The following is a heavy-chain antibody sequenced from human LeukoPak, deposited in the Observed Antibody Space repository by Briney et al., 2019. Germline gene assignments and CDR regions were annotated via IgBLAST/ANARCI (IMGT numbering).Heavy chain of an antibody. J-gene: IGHJ4*02. Sequence: GASVKVSCKASGYTFTSYGISWVRQAPGQGLEWMGWISAYNGNTNYAQKLQGRVTMTTDTSTSTAYMELSRLRSDDTAVYYCARGGFRPYSSSRPNDYWGQGTLVTVSS. V-gene: IGHV1-18*01. CDR1: GYTFTSYG. CDR3: ARGGFRPYSSSRPNDY. D-gene: IGHD6-13*01. CDR2: ISAYNGNT.